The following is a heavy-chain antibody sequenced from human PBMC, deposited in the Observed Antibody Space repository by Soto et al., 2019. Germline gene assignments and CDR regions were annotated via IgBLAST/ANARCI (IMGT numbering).Heavy chain of an antibody. CDR2: IYYSGST. CDR1: GGSISSSSYY. D-gene: IGHD6-19*01. V-gene: IGHV4-39*01. J-gene: IGHJ6*03. Sequence: SETLSLTCTVSGGSISSSSYYWGWIRQPPGKGLEWIGSIYYSGSTYYNPSLKSRVTISVDTSKNQFSLKLSSVTAADTAVYYCARNVGHGIAVAGSRYYYYYYYMDVWGKGTTVTVSS. CDR3: ARNVGHGIAVAGSRYYYYYYYMDV.